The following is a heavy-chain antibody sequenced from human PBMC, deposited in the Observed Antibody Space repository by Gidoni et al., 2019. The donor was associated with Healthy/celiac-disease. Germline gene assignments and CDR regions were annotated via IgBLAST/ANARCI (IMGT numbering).Heavy chain of an antibody. CDR3: ARTEDIVVVVAATRDAYYYYYGMDV. V-gene: IGHV3-21*01. CDR1: GFTFSSYS. J-gene: IGHJ6*02. Sequence: EVQLVESGGGLVKPGGSLRLSCAASGFTFSSYSMNWVRQAPGKGLEWVSSISSSSSYIYYADSVKGRFTISRDNAKNSLYLQRNSLRAEDTAVYYCARTEDIVVVVAATRDAYYYYYGMDVWGQGTTVTVSS. D-gene: IGHD2-15*01. CDR2: ISSSSSYI.